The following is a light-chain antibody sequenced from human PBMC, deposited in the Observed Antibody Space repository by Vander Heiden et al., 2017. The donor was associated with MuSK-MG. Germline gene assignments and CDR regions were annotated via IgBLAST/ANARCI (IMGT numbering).Light chain of an antibody. Sequence: EIVLTQSPATLSLSQGERDTLSCGASQIVSSNYLAWYQQKPGLAPRLLIFDASSRATDIPDRFSGSGSGTDFTLTISRLEPEDFAVYYCQQYGRSSRTFGQGTKLEIK. J-gene: IGKJ2*01. V-gene: IGKV3D-20*01. CDR3: QQYGRSSRT. CDR1: QIVSSNY. CDR2: DAS.